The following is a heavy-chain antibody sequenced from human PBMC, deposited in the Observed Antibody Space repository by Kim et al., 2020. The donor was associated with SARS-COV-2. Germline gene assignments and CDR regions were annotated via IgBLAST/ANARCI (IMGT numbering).Heavy chain of an antibody. J-gene: IGHJ2*01. V-gene: IGHV4-31*03. CDR3: ARGPLRITMIVVVTHWYFDL. CDR2: IYYSGST. D-gene: IGHD3-22*01. Sequence: SQTLSLTCTVSGGSISSGGYYGSWIRQHPGKGLEWIGYIYYSGSTYYNPSLKSRVTISVDTSKNQFSLKLCSVTATDTAVYYCARGPLRITMIVVVTHWYFDLWGRGTLVTVSS. CDR1: GGSISSGGYY.